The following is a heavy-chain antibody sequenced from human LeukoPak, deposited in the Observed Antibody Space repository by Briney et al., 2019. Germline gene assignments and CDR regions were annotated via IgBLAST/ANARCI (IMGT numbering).Heavy chain of an antibody. CDR2: LYSGGNT. D-gene: IGHD3-10*01. Sequence: GGSLRLSCAASGFNVSTSYMSWVRQFPGMRLEWVSVLYSGGNTYYIDSVKGRFTISRDNSKNTLFLQLNSLRGEDTAIYDCARGSNYMDVWGKGTTVTVSS. J-gene: IGHJ6*03. CDR1: GFNVSTSY. V-gene: IGHV3-53*01. CDR3: ARGSNYMDV.